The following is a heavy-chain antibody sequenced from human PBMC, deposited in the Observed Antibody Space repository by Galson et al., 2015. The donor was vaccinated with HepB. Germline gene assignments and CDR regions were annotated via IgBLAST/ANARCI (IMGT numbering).Heavy chain of an antibody. D-gene: IGHD2-2*01. Sequence: QSGAEVKKPGESLRISCKGSGYSFTSYWISWVRQMPGKGLEWMGRIDPSDSYTNYSPSFQGHVTISADKSISTAYLQWSSLKASDTAMYYCATSLGPAAVENWFDPWGQGTLVTVSS. V-gene: IGHV5-10-1*01. CDR3: ATSLGPAAVENWFDP. CDR1: GYSFTSYW. J-gene: IGHJ5*02. CDR2: IDPSDSYT.